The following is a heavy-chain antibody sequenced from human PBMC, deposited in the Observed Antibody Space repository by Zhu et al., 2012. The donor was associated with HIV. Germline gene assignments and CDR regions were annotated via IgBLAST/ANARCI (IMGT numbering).Heavy chain of an antibody. V-gene: IGHV4-38-2*02. CDR1: GYSIDAGHY. CDR2: IHHGGTT. J-gene: IGHJ4*02. CDR3: ARHDEATGSRDYFDH. Sequence: QVQLQESGPRLVKPSETLSLTCSVSGYSIDAGHYWGVGSGSPHGKGLEWIATIHHGGTTYYNPSLRGRVSISIDTTRKNFSLKLTSVTAGDTAVYYCARHDEATGSRDYFDHWGQGTLVTVSS. D-gene: IGHD1-14*01.